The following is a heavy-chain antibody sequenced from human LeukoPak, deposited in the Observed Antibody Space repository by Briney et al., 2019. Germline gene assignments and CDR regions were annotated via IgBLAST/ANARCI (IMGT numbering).Heavy chain of an antibody. CDR2: IYTDGST. CDR1: GFIVSSSY. Sequence: GGSLRLSCAASGFIVSSSYMSWVRQPPGKGLEWVSGIYTDGSTYYADSVQGRFTISRDNSKNTLYLQMNSLRADDTSVYYCVRGHYSNTLGGQGTLVAVSS. D-gene: IGHD4-11*01. J-gene: IGHJ4*02. V-gene: IGHV3-66*01. CDR3: VRGHYSNTL.